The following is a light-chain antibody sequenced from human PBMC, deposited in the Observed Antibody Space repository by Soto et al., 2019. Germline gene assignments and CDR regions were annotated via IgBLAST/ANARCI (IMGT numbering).Light chain of an antibody. Sequence: AIRMTQSPSSFSASTGDRVTITCRASQGISSYLAWYQQKPGKAPKLLIYAASTLQSGVPSRFSGSGSGTDFTFTISSLQPEDIATYYCQQYENLPVFGQGTRLEIK. V-gene: IGKV1-8*01. CDR2: AAS. J-gene: IGKJ5*01. CDR3: QQYENLPV. CDR1: QGISSY.